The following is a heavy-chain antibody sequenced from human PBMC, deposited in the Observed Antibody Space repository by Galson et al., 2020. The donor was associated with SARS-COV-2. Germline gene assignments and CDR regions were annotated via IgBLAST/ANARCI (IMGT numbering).Heavy chain of an antibody. D-gene: IGHD1-26*01. CDR3: ARMQWELLVVGYDYYGMDV. CDR2: IFSHDEK. V-gene: IGHV2-26*01. J-gene: IGHJ6*02. Sequence: SGPPLVKPTEPLTLTCTVSGFSLSNARMGVSWIRQPPGKALEWLAHIFSHDEKSYSTSLKSRLTISKDTSKSQVVLTMTNMDPVDTATYYCARMQWELLVVGYDYYGMDVWGQGTTGTVSS. CDR1: GFSLSNARMG.